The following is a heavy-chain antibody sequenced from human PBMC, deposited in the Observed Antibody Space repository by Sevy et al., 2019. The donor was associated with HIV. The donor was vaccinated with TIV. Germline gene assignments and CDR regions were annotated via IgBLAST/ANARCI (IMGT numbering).Heavy chain of an antibody. J-gene: IGHJ3*02. CDR3: AREWVGGAGGYRIHDAFDI. CDR1: GFTFSSYS. V-gene: IGHV3-48*02. D-gene: IGHD3-10*01. Sequence: GGSLRLSCAASGFTFSSYSMNWVRQAPGKGLEWVSYISSSSSTIYYADSVKGRFTISRDNAKNSLYLQMNSLRDEDTAVYYCAREWVGGAGGYRIHDAFDIWGQGTMVTVSS. CDR2: ISSSSSTI.